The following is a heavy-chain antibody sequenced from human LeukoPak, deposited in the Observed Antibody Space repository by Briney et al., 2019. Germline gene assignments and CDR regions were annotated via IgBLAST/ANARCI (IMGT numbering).Heavy chain of an antibody. CDR2: INAGNGNT. Sequence: GASVNVSCKASGYTFTSYAMHWVRQAPGQRLEWMGWINAGNGNTKYSQKFQGRVTITRDTSASTAYMELSSLRSEDTAVYYCARDVGSSGYYYQQGPFDYWGQGTLVTVSS. J-gene: IGHJ4*02. CDR1: GYTFTSYA. CDR3: ARDVGSSGYYYQQGPFDY. D-gene: IGHD3-22*01. V-gene: IGHV1-3*01.